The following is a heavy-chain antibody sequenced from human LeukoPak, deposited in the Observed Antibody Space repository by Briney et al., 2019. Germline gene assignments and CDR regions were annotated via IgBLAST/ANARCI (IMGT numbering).Heavy chain of an antibody. CDR2: INPNSGGT. Sequence: ASVKVSCKASGYMFTAYYINWVRQAPGLGFEWLGWINPNSGGTNYAQKFQGRVTMTSDTSISTAYLELNSLRSDDTAVYYCARLNSGNLRGILYWGQGSLVTVSS. V-gene: IGHV1-2*02. CDR3: ARLNSGNLRGILY. J-gene: IGHJ4*02. CDR1: GYMFTAYY. D-gene: IGHD4-17*01.